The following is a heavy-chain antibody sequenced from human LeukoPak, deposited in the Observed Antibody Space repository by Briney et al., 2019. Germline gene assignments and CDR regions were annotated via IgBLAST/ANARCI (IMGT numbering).Heavy chain of an antibody. V-gene: IGHV5-51*01. CDR2: IYPGDSHA. D-gene: IGHD5-18*01. CDR1: GYNFYRYW. Sequence: GEFLKISCMGSGYNFYRYWIGWVRQMPGRGLEWVGVIYPGDSHAIYSPSFQGHVTIPADKSISTAYLQWSGLTTSDTAMYYCARRGADTFIIDSWGQGTLVTVSS. J-gene: IGHJ4*02. CDR3: ARRGADTFIIDS.